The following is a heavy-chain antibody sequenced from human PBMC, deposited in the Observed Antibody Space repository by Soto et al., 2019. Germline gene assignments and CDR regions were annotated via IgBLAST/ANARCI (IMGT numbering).Heavy chain of an antibody. J-gene: IGHJ6*02. D-gene: IGHD3-9*01. Sequence: SETLSLTCAVYGGSFSGYYWSWIRQPPGKGLEWIGEINHSGSTNYNPSLKSRVTISVDTSKNQFSLKLSSVTAADTAVYYCARGDNGMDVWGQGTTVTVSS. CDR2: INHSGST. V-gene: IGHV4-34*01. CDR3: ARGDNGMDV. CDR1: GGSFSGYY.